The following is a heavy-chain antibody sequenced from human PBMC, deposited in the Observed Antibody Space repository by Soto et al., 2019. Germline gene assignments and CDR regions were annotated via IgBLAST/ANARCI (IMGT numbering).Heavy chain of an antibody. J-gene: IGHJ5*02. CDR2: ISAYNGNT. CDR1: GYTFTSYG. Sequence: QVQLVQSGAEVKKPGASVKVSCKASGYTFTSYGISWVRQAPGQGLEWMGWISAYNGNTNYAQKLQGRVTMTTDTSTSTAYMELRSLRSDDTAGYYCARALVVVPAARPNWFDPWGQGTLVTVSS. V-gene: IGHV1-18*04. D-gene: IGHD2-2*01. CDR3: ARALVVVPAARPNWFDP.